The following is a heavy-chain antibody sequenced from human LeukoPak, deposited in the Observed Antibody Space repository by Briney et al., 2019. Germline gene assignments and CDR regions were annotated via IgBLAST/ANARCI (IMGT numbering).Heavy chain of an antibody. D-gene: IGHD3-22*01. CDR2: IYPGDSDT. J-gene: IGHJ6*02. Sequence: GESLKISCKGSGYSFTSYWIGWVRQMPGKGLEWMGIIYPGDSDTRYSPSFQGQVTISADKSISTAYLQSSSLKASDTAMYYCARHRYYYDSSALRYYGMDVWGQGTTVTVSS. CDR1: GYSFTSYW. CDR3: ARHRYYYDSSALRYYGMDV. V-gene: IGHV5-51*01.